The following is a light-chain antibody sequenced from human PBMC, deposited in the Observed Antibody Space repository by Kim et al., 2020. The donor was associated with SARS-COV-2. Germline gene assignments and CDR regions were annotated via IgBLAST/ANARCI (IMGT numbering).Light chain of an antibody. Sequence: SPGERATLSSSASQTINNRLVWYQHKPGQAPRLLIYDATTRATGVPARFIGSGSETDFTLTISSLQSEDFAVYYCQQSNDWPPLTFGQGTKVDIK. V-gene: IGKV3-15*01. J-gene: IGKJ1*01. CDR2: DAT. CDR1: QTINNR. CDR3: QQSNDWPPLT.